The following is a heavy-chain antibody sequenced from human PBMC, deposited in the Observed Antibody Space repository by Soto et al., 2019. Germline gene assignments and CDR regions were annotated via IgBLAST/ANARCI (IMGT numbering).Heavy chain of an antibody. Sequence: QVQLVQSGAEVKKPGASVKVSCKASGYTFTSYDINWVRQATGQGLEWMGWMNPNSGNTGYAQKFQGRVTMTRNNSISTAYMELSSLRSEDTAVYYCARGRNYYGSGSSPFDYWGQGTLVTVSS. CDR1: GYTFTSYD. CDR2: MNPNSGNT. D-gene: IGHD3-10*01. V-gene: IGHV1-8*01. J-gene: IGHJ4*02. CDR3: ARGRNYYGSGSSPFDY.